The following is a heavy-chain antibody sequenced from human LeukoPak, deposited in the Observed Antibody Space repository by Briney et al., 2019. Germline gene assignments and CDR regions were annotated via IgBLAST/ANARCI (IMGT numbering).Heavy chain of an antibody. CDR1: GGSISSYY. Sequence: SETLSLTCTVSGGSISSYYWSWIRQPPGKGLEWIGYIYYSGSTNYNPSLKSRVTISVDTSKNQFSLKLSSVTAADTAVYYCARAGSVGYAPHNWFDPWGQGTLVTVSS. V-gene: IGHV4-59*01. CDR2: IYYSGST. CDR3: ARAGSVGYAPHNWFDP. D-gene: IGHD1-1*01. J-gene: IGHJ5*02.